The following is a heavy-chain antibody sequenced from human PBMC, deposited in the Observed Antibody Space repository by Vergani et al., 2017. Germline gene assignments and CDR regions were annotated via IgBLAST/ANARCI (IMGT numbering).Heavy chain of an antibody. CDR3: AGGNCGVNCPKYNWLAP. J-gene: IGHJ5*02. D-gene: IGHD2-21*01. Sequence: EVHLLESGGGLVQSGGSLRLSCAASGFTFSNSAVSWVRQAPGSGLAWVSSISGPGLSTYYADSVKGRFSISRDNSKNTVFLHMNSLRPEDTAVYYCAGGNCGVNCPKYNWLAPWGRGILVTVSS. CDR2: ISGPGLST. CDR1: GFTFSNSA. V-gene: IGHV3-23*01.